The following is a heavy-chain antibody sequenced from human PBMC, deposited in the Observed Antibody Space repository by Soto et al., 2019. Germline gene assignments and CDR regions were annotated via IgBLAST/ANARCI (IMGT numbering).Heavy chain of an antibody. J-gene: IGHJ4*02. CDR3: ERHTYFSSTSCLPDY. CDR2: IYPSDSDT. V-gene: IGHV5-51*01. Sequence: DPLKISCKGSGYSFSNYWTGWVRQIPGKGLEWMGIIYPSDSDTRYSPSFQGQVTISADKFISTAYIQWSSLKASDNAIYYCERHTYFSSTSCLPDYWGQGTPVTVSS. CDR1: GYSFSNYW. D-gene: IGHD2-2*01.